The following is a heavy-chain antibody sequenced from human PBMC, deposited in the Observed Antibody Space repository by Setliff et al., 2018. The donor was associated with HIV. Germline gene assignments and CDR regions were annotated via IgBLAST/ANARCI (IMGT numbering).Heavy chain of an antibody. CDR2: MSYTGTT. CDR1: GGSISSSSYY. J-gene: IGHJ4*02. CDR3: SMGSSGYPFDY. V-gene: IGHV4-39*01. D-gene: IGHD3-22*01. Sequence: PSETLSLTCSVSGGSISSSSYYWGWIRQPPGKGLDWIGSMSYTGTTYANPSLKSRVTISVDTSKNQFSLQLTSVTAADAAVYFCSMGSSGYPFDYWGQGSLVTVSS.